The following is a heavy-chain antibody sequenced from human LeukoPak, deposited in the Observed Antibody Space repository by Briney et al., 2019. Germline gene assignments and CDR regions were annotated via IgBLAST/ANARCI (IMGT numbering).Heavy chain of an antibody. J-gene: IGHJ4*02. CDR1: GFTFSSYS. CDR3: ARSGMGVSDY. D-gene: IGHD3-10*01. CDR2: ISSSSSTI. V-gene: IGHV3-48*01. Sequence: GGSLRLSCAASGFTFSSYSMHWVRQAPGKGLQWVSYISSSSSTIYYADSVKGRFTISRDNAKNSLYLQMNSLRAEDTAVYYCARSGMGVSDYWGQGTLVTVSS.